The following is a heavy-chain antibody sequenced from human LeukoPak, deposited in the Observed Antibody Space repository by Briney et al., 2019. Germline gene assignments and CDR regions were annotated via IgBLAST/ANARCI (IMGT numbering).Heavy chain of an antibody. Sequence: RGSLRLSCAASGFTVSNNYINWVRQAQGKGLEWVSLIYGSGSADYADSVKGRFTISRDNSMNTVYLQMNSLRAEDTAVYYCARINFGDDYWGQGTLVTVSS. CDR1: GFTVSNNY. CDR2: IYGSGSA. V-gene: IGHV3-66*01. J-gene: IGHJ4*02. CDR3: ARINFGDDY. D-gene: IGHD4-17*01.